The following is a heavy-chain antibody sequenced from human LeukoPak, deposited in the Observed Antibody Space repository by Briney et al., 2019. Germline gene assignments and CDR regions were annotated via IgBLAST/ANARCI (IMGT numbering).Heavy chain of an antibody. D-gene: IGHD3-22*01. CDR3: ARALYYDDSSGYYYSYYYYMDV. V-gene: IGHV1-8*01. Sequence: ASVKVSCKASGYTFTSYDINWVRQATGQGLEWMGWMNPNSGNTGYAQKFQGRVTMTRNTSISTAYMELSSLRSEHTAVYYCARALYYDDSSGYYYSYYYYMDVWGKGTTVTVSS. CDR2: MNPNSGNT. J-gene: IGHJ6*03. CDR1: GYTFTSYD.